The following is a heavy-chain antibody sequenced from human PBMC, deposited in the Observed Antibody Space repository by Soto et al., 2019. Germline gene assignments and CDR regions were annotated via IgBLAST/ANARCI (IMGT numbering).Heavy chain of an antibody. CDR3: ASRYYGDYSSYYFYLRDV. J-gene: IGHJ6*02. V-gene: IGHV3-74*01. D-gene: IGHD4-17*01. CDR2: INRDGIHT. Sequence: KPPAKVLVSVSRINRDGIHTYHADSVKVRFTISRYNYKNTLYLQMNSLRAEDTAVYYCASRYYGDYSSYYFYLRDVWSHGTTVTVS.